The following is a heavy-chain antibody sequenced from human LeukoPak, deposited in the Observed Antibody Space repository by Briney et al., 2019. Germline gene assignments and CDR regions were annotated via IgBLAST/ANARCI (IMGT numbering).Heavy chain of an antibody. CDR3: ARDYPGSGSYYFFDY. J-gene: IGHJ4*02. CDR1: GGSISSGSYY. V-gene: IGHV4-39*07. D-gene: IGHD3-10*01. Sequence: PSETLSLTCTVSGGSISSGSYYWSWIRQPPGKGLEWIGSIYYSGSTYYNPSLKSRVTISVDTSKNQFSLKLSSVTAADTAVYYCARDYPGSGSYYFFDYWGQGTLVTVSS. CDR2: IYYSGST.